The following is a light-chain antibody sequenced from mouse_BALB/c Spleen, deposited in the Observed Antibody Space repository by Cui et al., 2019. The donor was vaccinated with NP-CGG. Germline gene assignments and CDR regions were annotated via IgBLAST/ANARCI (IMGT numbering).Light chain of an antibody. J-gene: IGLJ1*01. CDR1: TGAVTTSNY. CDR3: ALWYSNHWV. CDR2: GTN. Sequence: QAVVTQEPALTTSPGETVTLTSRTSTGAVTTSNYTNWVQEKPDHLFTGLMGGTNNRAPGVPARFSGSLIGDKAALTITGAQTEDEAIYFCALWYSNHWVFGGGTKLTV. V-gene: IGLV1*01.